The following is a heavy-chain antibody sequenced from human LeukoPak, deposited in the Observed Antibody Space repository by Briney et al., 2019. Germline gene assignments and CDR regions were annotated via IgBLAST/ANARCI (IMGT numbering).Heavy chain of an antibody. V-gene: IGHV3-23*01. J-gene: IGHJ4*02. D-gene: IGHD6-19*01. CDR2: ISGSGDGT. Sequence: GGSLRLSCAASGFTFSSYAMSWVRQAPGKGLEWVSGISGSGDGTYYADSVKGRFTISRDNSVNTLYLQMNSLRAEDTAVYYCAKGRSGIVVAGLNYGGQGTLGTVSS. CDR3: AKGRSGIVVAGLNY. CDR1: GFTFSSYA.